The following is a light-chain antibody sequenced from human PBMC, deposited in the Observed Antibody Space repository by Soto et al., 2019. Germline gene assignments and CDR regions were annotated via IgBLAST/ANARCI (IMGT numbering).Light chain of an antibody. V-gene: IGLV2-14*01. CDR2: DVS. CDR1: SSDVGAYNH. Sequence: QSALTQPASVSGSPGQSITISCTGTSSDVGAYNHVSWYQHHPGKAPKLMIYDVSNRPSGVSNRFSGSKSGYTASLTISGLQAEDEADYYCSSFVGGNIYVFGTGTKVTVL. CDR3: SSFVGGNIYV. J-gene: IGLJ1*01.